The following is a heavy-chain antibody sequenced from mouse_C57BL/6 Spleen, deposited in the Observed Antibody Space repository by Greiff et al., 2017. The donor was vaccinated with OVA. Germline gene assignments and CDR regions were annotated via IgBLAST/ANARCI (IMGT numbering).Heavy chain of an antibody. D-gene: IGHD2-4*01. CDR3: ARDDYDPHYYAMDY. J-gene: IGHJ4*01. V-gene: IGHV5-16*01. CDR1: GFTFSDYY. Sequence: EVKLMESEGGLVQPGSSMKLSCTASGFTFSDYYMAWVRQVPEKGLEWVANINYDGSSTYYLDSLKSRFIISRDNAKNILYLQMSSLKSEDTATYYCARDDYDPHYYAMDYWGQGTSVTVSS. CDR2: INYDGSST.